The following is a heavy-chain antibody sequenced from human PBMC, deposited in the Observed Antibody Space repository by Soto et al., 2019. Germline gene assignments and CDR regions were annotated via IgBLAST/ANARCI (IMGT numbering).Heavy chain of an antibody. J-gene: IGHJ5*02. Sequence: QVQLVQSGAEVKKPGASVKVSCKASGYTFISYGISWVRQAPGQGLEWMGWISGYNGNTKYAQKLQGRVTMTKDTSTSTAYMELRSLRADDTAVYYCAINTDMFTGWFDPGVPGTLVTVSS. CDR2: ISGYNGNT. V-gene: IGHV1-18*01. CDR1: GYTFISYG. D-gene: IGHD3-9*01. CDR3: AINTDMFTGWFDP.